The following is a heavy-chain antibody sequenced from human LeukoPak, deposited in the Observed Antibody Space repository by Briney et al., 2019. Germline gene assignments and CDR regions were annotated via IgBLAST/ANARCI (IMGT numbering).Heavy chain of an antibody. CDR3: ARVKDPGGYYYYYYMDV. Sequence: SETLSLTCAVYGGSFSGYYWSWIRQPPGKGLEWIGEINHSGGTKYNPSLKGRVTISVDTSKNQFSLKLSSVTAADTAMYYCARVKDPGGYYYYYYMDVWGKGATVTVSS. J-gene: IGHJ6*03. CDR2: INHSGGT. D-gene: IGHD3-16*01. CDR1: GGSFSGYY. V-gene: IGHV4-34*01.